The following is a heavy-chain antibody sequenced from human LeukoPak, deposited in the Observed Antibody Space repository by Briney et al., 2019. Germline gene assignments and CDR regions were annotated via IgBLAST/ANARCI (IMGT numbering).Heavy chain of an antibody. V-gene: IGHV1-69*05. CDR1: GGTFSSYA. D-gene: IGHD5-12*01. CDR3: ARGETGYSGYGPFDY. CDR2: IIPIFGTA. Sequence: ASVKVSCKASGGTFSSYAISWVRQAPGQGLEWMGGIIPIFGTANYAQKFQGRVTITTDESTSTAYMELCSLRSEDTAVYYCARGETGYSGYGPFDYWGQGTLVTVSS. J-gene: IGHJ4*02.